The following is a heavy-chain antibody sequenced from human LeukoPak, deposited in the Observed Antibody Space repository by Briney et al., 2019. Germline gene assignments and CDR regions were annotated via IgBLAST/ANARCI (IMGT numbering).Heavy chain of an antibody. D-gene: IGHD3-3*01. CDR1: GFTFSSYS. CDR2: ISSSSSYI. Sequence: GGSLRLSCAASGFTFSSYSMNWVRQAPGKGPEWVSSISSSSSYIYYADLVKGRFTISRDNAKNSLYLKMNSLRAEDTAVYYCARDQGDYDFPWGQGTLVTVSS. V-gene: IGHV3-21*01. J-gene: IGHJ5*02. CDR3: ARDQGDYDFP.